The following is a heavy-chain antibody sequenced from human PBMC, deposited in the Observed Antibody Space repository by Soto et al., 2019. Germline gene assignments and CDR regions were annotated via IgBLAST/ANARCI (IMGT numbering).Heavy chain of an antibody. Sequence: PSETLSLTCAVYGGSFSGYYWSWIRQPPGKGLEWIGEINHSGSTNYNPSLKSRVTISVDKAKNQFSLKLSSGTAADTAVYYCARGRIAVAGIWDWGQGTLVTVSS. D-gene: IGHD6-19*01. CDR3: ARGRIAVAGIWD. CDR2: INHSGST. V-gene: IGHV4-34*01. CDR1: GGSFSGYY. J-gene: IGHJ4*02.